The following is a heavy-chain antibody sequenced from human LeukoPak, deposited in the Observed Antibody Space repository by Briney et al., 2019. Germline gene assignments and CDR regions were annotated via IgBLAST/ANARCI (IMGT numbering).Heavy chain of an antibody. CDR2: IRYDDSNK. Sequence: GRSLRLSCAASGFSFSNYGMHWVRQAPGKGLEWVAFIRYDDSNKYYADSVKGRFTISRDNSKNTLSLQMDSLRTEDTSIYYCAKGAWAADGPMGNNFASWGQGTLVIVSS. CDR1: GFSFSNYG. CDR3: AKGAWAADGPMGNNFAS. J-gene: IGHJ4*02. D-gene: IGHD6-13*01. V-gene: IGHV3-30*02.